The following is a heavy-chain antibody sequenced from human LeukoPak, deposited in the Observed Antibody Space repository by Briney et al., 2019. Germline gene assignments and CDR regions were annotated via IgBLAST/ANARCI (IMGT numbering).Heavy chain of an antibody. CDR1: GFTFSDYY. CDR2: ISSSGSTI. D-gene: IGHD6-19*01. J-gene: IGHJ4*02. CDR3: ARDRRYSSGYRVGY. Sequence: PGGSLRLSCAASGFTFSDYYMSWIRQAAGKGLEWVSYISSSGSTIYYADSVKGRFTISRDNAKNSLYLQMNSLRAEDTAVYYCARDRRYSSGYRVGYWGQGTLVTVSS. V-gene: IGHV3-11*01.